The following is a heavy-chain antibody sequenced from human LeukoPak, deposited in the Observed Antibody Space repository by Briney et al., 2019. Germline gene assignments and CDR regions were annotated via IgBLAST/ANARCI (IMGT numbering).Heavy chain of an antibody. CDR1: GYTSTGYY. D-gene: IGHD3-22*01. Sequence: EASVKVSCKASGYTSTGYYMHWVRQAPGQGLEWMGWINPNSGGTNYAQKFQGRVTMTRDTSISTAYVELSRLRSDDTAVYYCARDWGDYYDSSGSLGFDPWGQGTLVTVSS. CDR3: ARDWGDYYDSSGSLGFDP. CDR2: INPNSGGT. V-gene: IGHV1-2*02. J-gene: IGHJ5*02.